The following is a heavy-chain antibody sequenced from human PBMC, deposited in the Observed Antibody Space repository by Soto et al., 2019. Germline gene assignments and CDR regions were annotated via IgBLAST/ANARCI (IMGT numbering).Heavy chain of an antibody. Sequence: PGGSLRLSCAASGFTFSTYSINWVRQAPGKGLEWISYISDNSSVIYYADAVKGRFTISRDNAKNSLYLQMNSLRDEDTAVYYCARDRDAYCSPGICSGPYFDYWGQGTLVTVSS. J-gene: IGHJ4*02. CDR3: ARDRDAYCSPGICSGPYFDY. CDR1: GFTFSTYS. CDR2: ISDNSSVI. V-gene: IGHV3-48*02. D-gene: IGHD2-21*01.